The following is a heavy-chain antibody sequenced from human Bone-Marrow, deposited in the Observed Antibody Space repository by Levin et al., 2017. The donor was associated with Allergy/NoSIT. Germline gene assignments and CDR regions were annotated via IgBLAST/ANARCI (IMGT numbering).Heavy chain of an antibody. CDR3: TRRLAYCGGDCRLGYGMDV. V-gene: IGHV3-73*01. D-gene: IGHD2-21*02. CDR1: GFTFSGSA. CDR2: IRSKANSYAT. J-gene: IGHJ6*02. Sequence: GESLKISCAASGFTFSGSAMHWVRQASGKGLEWVGRIRSKANSYATAYAASVKGRFTISRDDSKNTAYLQMNSLKTEDTAVYYCTRRLAYCGGDCRLGYGMDVWGQGTTVTVSS.